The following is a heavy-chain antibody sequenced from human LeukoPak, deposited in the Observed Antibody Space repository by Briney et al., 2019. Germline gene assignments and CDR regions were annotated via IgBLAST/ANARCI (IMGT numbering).Heavy chain of an antibody. J-gene: IGHJ4*02. D-gene: IGHD1-26*01. Sequence: GGSLRLSCAASGFTFSSYWMDWVRQAPGKGLVWVSRINGDGSSTNYADSVKGRFTISRDNAKNTLYLQMNSLRAKDTAVYYCARDVGLDYWGQGTLVTVSS. CDR3: ARDVGLDY. CDR2: INGDGSST. V-gene: IGHV3-74*01. CDR1: GFTFSSYW.